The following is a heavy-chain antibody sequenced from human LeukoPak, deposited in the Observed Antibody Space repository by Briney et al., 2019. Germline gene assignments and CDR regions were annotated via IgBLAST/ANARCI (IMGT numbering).Heavy chain of an antibody. CDR1: GFTFSTYG. Sequence: PGGSLRLSCAASGFTFSTYGMHWVRQAPGKGLEWVAFVRYDGSKKYYTNSVKGRFTISRDNSKNTLYLQMNSLRAEDTAVYYCAKVRIWSGYYEGVDYWGQGTLVTVSS. D-gene: IGHD3-3*01. V-gene: IGHV3-30*02. J-gene: IGHJ4*02. CDR2: VRYDGSKK. CDR3: AKVRIWSGYYEGVDY.